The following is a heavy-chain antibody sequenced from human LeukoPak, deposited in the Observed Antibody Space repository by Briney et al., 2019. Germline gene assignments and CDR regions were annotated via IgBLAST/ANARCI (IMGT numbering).Heavy chain of an antibody. V-gene: IGHV3-21*01. CDR3: ARARVVVVATEFDY. CDR1: GFTFSSYS. Sequence: GVLRLSCAASGFTFSSYSMNWVRQAPGKGLEWVSSISSSSSYIYYADSVKGRFTISRDNAKSSLYLQMNSLRAEDTAVYYCARARVVVVATEFDYWGQGTLVTVSS. D-gene: IGHD2-15*01. J-gene: IGHJ4*02. CDR2: ISSSSSYI.